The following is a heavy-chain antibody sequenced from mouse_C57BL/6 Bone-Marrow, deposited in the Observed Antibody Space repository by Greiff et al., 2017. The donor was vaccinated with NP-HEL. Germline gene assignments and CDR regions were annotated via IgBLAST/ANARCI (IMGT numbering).Heavy chain of an antibody. Sequence: QVQLQQPGAELVKPGASVKLSCKASGYTFTSYWLHWVKQRPGQCLEWIGMIHPNSGCTNYNEKFKSKATLTVDNPSNTAYMQLISLTSEDSAVYYCAYMFTNYFDDWGQGTTLTVSS. CDR2: IHPNSGCT. D-gene: IGHD2-2*01. CDR1: GYTFTSYW. J-gene: IGHJ2*01. CDR3: AYMFTNYFDD. V-gene: IGHV1-64*01.